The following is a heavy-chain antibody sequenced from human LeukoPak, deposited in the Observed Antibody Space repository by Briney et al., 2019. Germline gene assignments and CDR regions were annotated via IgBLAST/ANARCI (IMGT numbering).Heavy chain of an antibody. D-gene: IGHD3-3*01. CDR3: ARDYQITIFGVVTGGSFDY. Sequence: TSQTLSLTCTVSGVSVGSGTYYWSWIRQPAGKGLEWIVRVHTSGSTNYNPSLQRRVTVSVDTSKNQLSLKLSSVTAADTAVYYCARDYQITIFGVVTGGSFDYWGQGTLVTVSS. J-gene: IGHJ4*02. CDR1: GVSVGSGTYY. V-gene: IGHV4-61*02. CDR2: VHTSGST.